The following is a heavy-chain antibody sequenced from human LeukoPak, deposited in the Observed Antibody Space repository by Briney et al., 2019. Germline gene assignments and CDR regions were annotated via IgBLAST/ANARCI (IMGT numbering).Heavy chain of an antibody. CDR1: GFTFSHFW. V-gene: IGHV3-74*01. D-gene: IGHD4-17*01. CDR3: ARMTTVTAEGI. Sequence: GGSLRLSCAASGFTFSHFWIHWVRQAPGKGLVWVSRINSDGSDTIYADSVKGRFTSSRDNAKNILYLQMNNLRAEDTAVYYCARMTTVTAEGIWGQGTMVTVSS. CDR2: INSDGSDT. J-gene: IGHJ3*02.